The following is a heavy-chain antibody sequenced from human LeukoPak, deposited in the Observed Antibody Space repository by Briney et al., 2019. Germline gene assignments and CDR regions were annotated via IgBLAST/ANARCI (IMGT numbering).Heavy chain of an antibody. V-gene: IGHV3-30*04. J-gene: IGHJ6*03. Sequence: SGGSLRLSCAASGFTFSSYAMHWVRQAPGKGLEWVAVISYDGSNKYYADSVKGRFTISRDNSKNTLYLQMNSLKGDDTAVYYCAKDSAFYYIDVWGKGTTVIISS. CDR1: GFTFSSYA. CDR3: AKDSAFYYIDV. CDR2: ISYDGSNK. D-gene: IGHD3-10*01.